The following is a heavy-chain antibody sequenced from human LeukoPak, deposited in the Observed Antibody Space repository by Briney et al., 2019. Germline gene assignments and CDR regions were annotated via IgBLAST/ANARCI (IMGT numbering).Heavy chain of an antibody. CDR3: ARDRQQLVFYYYYMDV. CDR2: INPNSGGT. Sequence: ASLKVSWKASGYTFTGSYMDWVRQAPGQWLEWMGRINPNSGGTNYAQKFQGRVTMTRDTSISTAYMELSRLRSDDTAVYYCARDRQQLVFYYYYMDVWGKGTTVTVSS. V-gene: IGHV1-2*06. D-gene: IGHD6-13*01. CDR1: GYTFTGSY. J-gene: IGHJ6*03.